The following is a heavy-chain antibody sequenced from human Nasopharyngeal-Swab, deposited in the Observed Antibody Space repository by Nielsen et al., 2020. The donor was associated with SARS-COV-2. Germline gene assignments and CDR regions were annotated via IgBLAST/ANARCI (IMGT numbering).Heavy chain of an antibody. CDR3: ARHPFYYGMDV. Sequence: SETLSLTCTVSSGSISSSSYYWGWIRQPPGKGLEWIGSIYYSGSTYYNPSLKSRVTISVDTSKNQFSLKLSSVTAADTAVYYCARHPFYYGMDVWGQGTTVTVSS. CDR2: IYYSGST. J-gene: IGHJ6*02. V-gene: IGHV4-39*01. CDR1: SGSISSSSYY.